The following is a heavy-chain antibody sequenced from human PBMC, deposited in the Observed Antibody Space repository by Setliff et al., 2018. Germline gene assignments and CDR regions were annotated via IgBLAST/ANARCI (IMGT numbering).Heavy chain of an antibody. J-gene: IGHJ3*01. CDR1: GYSFTNYW. V-gene: IGHV5-51*01. Sequence: HGESLKISCKGSGYSFTNYWIGWVRQMPGKGLEWMGVIYPGDSDTRYSPSFQGQVTISADKSINTAYLQWSSLKASDTAIYYCTRHEDRNKCTSSSCYRENDAFDVWGQGAMVTVSS. CDR3: TRHEDRNKCTSSSCYRENDAFDV. D-gene: IGHD2-2*01. CDR2: IYPGDSDT.